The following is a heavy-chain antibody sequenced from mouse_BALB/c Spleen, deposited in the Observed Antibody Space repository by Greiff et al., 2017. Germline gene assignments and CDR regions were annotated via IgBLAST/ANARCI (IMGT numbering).Heavy chain of an antibody. V-gene: IGHV3-2*02. J-gene: IGHJ3*01. CDR3: ARGTTATFAY. Sequence: DVKLVESGPGLVKPSQSLSLTCTVTGYSITSDYAWNWIRQFPGNKLEWMGYISYSGSTSYNPSLKSRISITRDTSKNQFFLQLNSVTTEDTATYYCARGTTATFAYWGQGTLVTVSA. D-gene: IGHD1-2*01. CDR1: GYSITSDYA. CDR2: ISYSGST.